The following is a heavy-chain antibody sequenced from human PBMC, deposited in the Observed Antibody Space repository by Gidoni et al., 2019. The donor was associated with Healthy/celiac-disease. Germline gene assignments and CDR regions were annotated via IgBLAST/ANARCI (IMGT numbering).Heavy chain of an antibody. V-gene: IGHV3-48*03. D-gene: IGHD3-3*01. CDR2: ISSSGSTI. CDR1: GFTFSSYE. J-gene: IGHJ5*02. CDR3: ARGTSYSYYDFWSGHNWFDP. Sequence: EVQLVESGGGLVQPGGSLRLSCAASGFTFSSYEMNWVRQAPGKGLEWVSYISSSGSTIYYADSVKGRFTISRDNAKNSLYLQMNSLRAEDTAVYYCARGTSYSYYDFWSGHNWFDPWGQGTLVTVSS.